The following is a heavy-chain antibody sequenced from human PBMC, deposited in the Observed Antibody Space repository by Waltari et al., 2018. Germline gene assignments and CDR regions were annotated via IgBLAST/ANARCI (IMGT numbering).Heavy chain of an antibody. D-gene: IGHD2-15*01. V-gene: IGHV3-23*01. CDR1: GFSFDTYA. J-gene: IGHJ4*02. CDR3: AKGQAAGIPLTRVFDS. CDR2: LSRDGKTS. Sequence: GGGVVQPGGSLRLSCAASGFSFDTYAMTWVRQAPGKGLEWVSILSRDGKTSQYSDSVKGRFTTSRDNSRNTLYLQMSSLRADDTALYFCAKGQAAGIPLTRVFDSWGQGTLVAVSS.